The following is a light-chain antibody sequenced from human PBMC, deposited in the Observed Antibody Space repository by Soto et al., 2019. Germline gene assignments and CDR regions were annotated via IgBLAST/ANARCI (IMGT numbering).Light chain of an antibody. J-gene: IGLJ1*01. Sequence: QSGLTQPASVSGSPGQSITISCTGTSSDVGGYIYVSWYQQHPGKAPKVMIYDVTSRPAGVAYRFPGSKSGNTASLTISGLQAEDEADYYFSSYTPSSSYFFGAGTKLTVL. V-gene: IGLV2-14*01. CDR2: DVT. CDR3: SSYTPSSSYF. CDR1: SSDVGGYIY.